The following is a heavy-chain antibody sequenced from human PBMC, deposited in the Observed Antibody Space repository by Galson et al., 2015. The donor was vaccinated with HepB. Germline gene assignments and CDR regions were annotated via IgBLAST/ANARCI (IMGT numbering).Heavy chain of an antibody. V-gene: IGHV7-4-1*02. CDR2: INTNTGNP. Sequence: SVKVSCKASGYTFTSYAMNWVRRAPGQGLEWMGWINTNTGNPTYAQGFTGRFVFSLDTSVSTAYLQISSLKAEDTAVYYCAREGYCSGGSCTRTNFDYWGQGTLVTVSS. D-gene: IGHD2-15*01. J-gene: IGHJ4*02. CDR1: GYTFTSYA. CDR3: AREGYCSGGSCTRTNFDY.